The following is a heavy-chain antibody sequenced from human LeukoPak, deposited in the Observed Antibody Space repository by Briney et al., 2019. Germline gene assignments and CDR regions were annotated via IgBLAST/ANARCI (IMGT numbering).Heavy chain of an antibody. V-gene: IGHV3-23*01. CDR3: AKERGAVAGTLFDY. Sequence: LGGSLRLSCAASGFTFSNHAMSWVRQAPGKGLEWVSLISASGGTTYYAGSVKGRFTISRDNSKNTLYVQMNSLRVEDTAVYYCAKERGAVAGTLFDYWGQGTLVTVSS. CDR1: GFTFSNHA. J-gene: IGHJ4*02. D-gene: IGHD6-19*01. CDR2: ISASGGTT.